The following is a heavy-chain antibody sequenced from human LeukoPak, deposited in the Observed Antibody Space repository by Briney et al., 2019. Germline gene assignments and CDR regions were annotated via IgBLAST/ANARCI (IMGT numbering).Heavy chain of an antibody. CDR2: LYSSGFT. CDR1: GFTVSTNY. D-gene: IGHD1-26*01. J-gene: IGHJ4*02. Sequence: GGSLRLSCAASGFTVSTNYMTWVRQAPGKGLEWVSVLYSSGFTYYADSVKGRFTISRDNSKNTVNLQLSSLRTEDTAVYYCAAGGLVRAHYYFDYWGQGTRVTVSS. CDR3: AAGGLVRAHYYFDY. V-gene: IGHV3-66*02.